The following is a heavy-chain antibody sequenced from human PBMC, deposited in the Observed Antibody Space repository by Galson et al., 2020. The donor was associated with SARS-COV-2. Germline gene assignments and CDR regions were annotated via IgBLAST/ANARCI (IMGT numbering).Heavy chain of an antibody. J-gene: IGHJ1*01. CDR1: GFTFSDYY. CDR2: ISSSGSYT. Sequence: GSLRLSCAASGFTFSDYYMSWIRQAPGKGLEWISYISSSGSYTNYADSVKGRFTISRDNAKNSLYLQMNSLGAEDTALYFCARNGRDCSGGICYGAEYFQYWGQGNPVTVSS. V-gene: IGHV3-11*06. D-gene: IGHD2-15*01. CDR3: ARNGRDCSGGICYGAEYFQY.